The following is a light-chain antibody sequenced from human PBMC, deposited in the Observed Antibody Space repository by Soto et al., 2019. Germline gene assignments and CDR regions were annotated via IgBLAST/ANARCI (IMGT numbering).Light chain of an antibody. V-gene: IGLV2-14*01. CDR1: SSDVGDYNY. CDR2: EVS. Sequence: QSVLTQPASVSGSPGQSITISCTGTSSDVGDYNYVSWYQQHPGKAPKLMIYEVSNRPSGVSNRFSGSKSGNTASLTISGLQAEDEADYYCSSYTSSSTVYVFGTGTKVTVL. CDR3: SSYTSSSTVYV. J-gene: IGLJ1*01.